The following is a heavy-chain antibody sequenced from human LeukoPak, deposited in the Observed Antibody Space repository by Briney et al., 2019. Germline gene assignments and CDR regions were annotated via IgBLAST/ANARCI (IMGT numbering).Heavy chain of an antibody. Sequence: SETLSLTCAVYGGSFSGYYWSWIRQPPGKGLEWIGSISYSGSTYYNPSLKSRVTISIDTSKNHFSLKLSSVTAADTAVYYCARLVSITLAPSFDYWGQGTLVTVSS. CDR3: ARLVSITLAPSFDY. CDR2: ISYSGST. J-gene: IGHJ4*02. V-gene: IGHV4-34*01. D-gene: IGHD1-1*01. CDR1: GGSFSGYY.